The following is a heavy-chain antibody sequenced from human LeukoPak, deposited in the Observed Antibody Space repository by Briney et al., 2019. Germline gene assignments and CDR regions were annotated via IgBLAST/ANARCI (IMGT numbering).Heavy chain of an antibody. CDR2: TSYDGSNK. J-gene: IGHJ4*02. Sequence: GGSLRLSCAASGFTFSSYGMHWVRQAPGKGLEWVAVTSYDGSNKYYADSVKGRFTISRDNSKNTLYLQMNSLRAEDTAVYYCAKDGMQGGYFDYWGQGTLVTVSS. CDR1: GFTFSSYG. CDR3: AKDGMQGGYFDY. D-gene: IGHD1-1*01. V-gene: IGHV3-30*18.